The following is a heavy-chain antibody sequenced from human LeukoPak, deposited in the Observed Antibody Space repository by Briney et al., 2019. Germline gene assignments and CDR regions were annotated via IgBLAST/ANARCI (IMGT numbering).Heavy chain of an antibody. V-gene: IGHV4-34*01. CDR1: GGSFSGYY. CDR2: INHSGST. D-gene: IGHD2-8*01. Sequence: SETLSLTCAVYGGSFSGYYWSWIRQPPGKGLEWIGEINHSGSTNYNPSLKSRVTISVDTSKNQFSLKLSSVTAADTAVYYCTRGFSLTNGDWFDPWGQGTLVTVSS. CDR3: TRGFSLTNGDWFDP. J-gene: IGHJ5*02.